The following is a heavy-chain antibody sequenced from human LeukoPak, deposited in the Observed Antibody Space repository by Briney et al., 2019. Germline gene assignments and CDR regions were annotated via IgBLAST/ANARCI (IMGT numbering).Heavy chain of an antibody. CDR1: GGSISSGDYY. J-gene: IGHJ1*01. CDR3: ARHASGWYTD. V-gene: IGHV4-39*01. D-gene: IGHD6-19*01. Sequence: SETLSLTCAVSGGSISSGDYYWAWIRQPPGKGQQWIGSIYYSGTTYYNPFLKSRLTISRDTSKNQFSLKLSSVTTADTPVYYCARHASGWYTDWGQGTLVTVSS. CDR2: IYYSGTT.